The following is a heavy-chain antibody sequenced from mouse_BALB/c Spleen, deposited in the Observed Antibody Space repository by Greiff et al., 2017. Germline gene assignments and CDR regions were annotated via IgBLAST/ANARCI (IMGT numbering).Heavy chain of an antibody. CDR2: IYPGDGDT. CDR3: ARSNWRYYAMDY. D-gene: IGHD4-1*01. CDR1: GYAFSSYW. Sequence: VQLQQSGAELVRPGSSVKISCKASGYAFSSYWMNWVKQRPGQGLEWIGQIYPGDGDTNYNGKFKGKATLTADKSSSTAYMQLSSLTSEDSAVYFCARSNWRYYAMDYWGQGTSVTVSS. V-gene: IGHV1-80*01. J-gene: IGHJ4*01.